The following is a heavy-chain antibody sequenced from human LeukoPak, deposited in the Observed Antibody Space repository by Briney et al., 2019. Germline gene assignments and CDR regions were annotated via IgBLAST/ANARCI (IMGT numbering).Heavy chain of an antibody. CDR2: IKEDGSDK. V-gene: IGHV3-7*01. J-gene: IGHJ4*02. CDR1: GFTFSTYW. Sequence: GGSLRLSCAASGFTFSTYWMTWVRQAPGKGLEWVANIKEDGSDKYYVDSVKGRFTISRDNAKNSLYLQMNSLRAEDTAVYYCARDVGYFRFDYWGQGTLVTVSS. CDR3: ARDVGYFRFDY. D-gene: IGHD5-18*01.